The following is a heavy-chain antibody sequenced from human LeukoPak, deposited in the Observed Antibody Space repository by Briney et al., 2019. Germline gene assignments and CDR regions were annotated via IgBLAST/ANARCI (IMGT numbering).Heavy chain of an antibody. CDR3: AGLGYGSGSYYDY. Sequence: SVKVSCKASGYTFIGYYMHWVRQAPGQGLEWMGRIIPIFGTANYAQKFQGRVTITTDESTSTAYMELSSLRSEDTAVYYCAGLGYGSGSYYDYWGQGTLVTVSS. CDR1: GYTFIGYY. D-gene: IGHD3-10*01. V-gene: IGHV1-69*05. J-gene: IGHJ4*02. CDR2: IIPIFGTA.